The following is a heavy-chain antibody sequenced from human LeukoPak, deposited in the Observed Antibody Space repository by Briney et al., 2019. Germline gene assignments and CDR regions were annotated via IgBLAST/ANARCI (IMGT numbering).Heavy chain of an antibody. D-gene: IGHD3-22*01. CDR1: GVSISSYY. J-gene: IGHJ4*02. Sequence: SETLSLTCTVSGVSISSYYWSWIRQPPGKGLEWIGNIYYSGSTKYNPSLKSRVTISVDTSKNHFSLKLSSVTAADTAVYYCARHGNYYDSSGYNYYFDYWGQRTLGTVSS. CDR3: ARHGNYYDSSGYNYYFDY. V-gene: IGHV4-59*08. CDR2: IYYSGST.